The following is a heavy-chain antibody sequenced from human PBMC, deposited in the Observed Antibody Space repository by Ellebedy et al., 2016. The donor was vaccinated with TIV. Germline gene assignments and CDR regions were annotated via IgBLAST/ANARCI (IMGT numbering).Heavy chain of an antibody. J-gene: IGHJ3*02. Sequence: PGGSLRLSCEASGYRFTNYWIGRVRQMPGKGLEWLGIIFPDDDDTKYNPSFDGQVVISVDKPKSTAFLQLKNLMASDTGIYYCARHRLTTVIGSPHDAFDMWGRGTMVTVS. V-gene: IGHV5-51*01. CDR3: ARHRLTTVIGSPHDAFDM. CDR1: GYRFTNYW. D-gene: IGHD4-17*01. CDR2: IFPDDDDT.